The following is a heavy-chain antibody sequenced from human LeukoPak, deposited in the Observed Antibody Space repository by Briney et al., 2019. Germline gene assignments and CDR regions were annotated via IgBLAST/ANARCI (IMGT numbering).Heavy chain of an antibody. J-gene: IGHJ4*02. CDR1: GYTFTSYG. V-gene: IGHV1-18*01. D-gene: IGHD3/OR15-3a*01. CDR2: ISAYNGNT. CDR3: VSGEAASDLLHQYYFDY. Sequence: GASVKVSCKASGYTFTSYGISWVRQAPGQGLEWMGWISAYNGNTNYAQKLQGRVTMTTDTSTSTAYMELRSLRSEDTAVYYCVSGEAASDLLHQYYFDYWGQGTLVTVSS.